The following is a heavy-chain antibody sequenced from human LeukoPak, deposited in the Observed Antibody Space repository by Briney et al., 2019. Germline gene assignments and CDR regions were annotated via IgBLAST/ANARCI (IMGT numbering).Heavy chain of an antibody. CDR1: GYTFTSYY. Sequence: ASVKVSYKASGYTFTSYYMHWVRQAPGQGLEWMGIINPSGGSTSYAQKFQGRVTMTRDTSTSTVYMELSSLRSEDTAVYYCARDAAPATPLDYWGQGTLVTVSS. J-gene: IGHJ4*02. V-gene: IGHV1-46*01. CDR2: INPSGGST. CDR3: ARDAAPATPLDY. D-gene: IGHD2-15*01.